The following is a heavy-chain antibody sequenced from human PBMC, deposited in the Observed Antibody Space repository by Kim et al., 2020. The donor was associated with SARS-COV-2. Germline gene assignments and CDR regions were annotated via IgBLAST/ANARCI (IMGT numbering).Heavy chain of an antibody. CDR3: ARWGLPGCSSTSCHLFDL. D-gene: IGHD2-2*01. CDR2: ISAYNGNT. CDR1: GYTFTSYG. V-gene: IGHV1-18*04. J-gene: IGHJ2*01. Sequence: ASVKVSCKASGYTFTSYGISWVRQAPGQGLEWMGWISAYNGNTNYAQKLQGRVTMTTDTSTSTAYMELRSLRSDDTAVYYCARWGLPGCSSTSCHLFDLWGRGTLVTVSS.